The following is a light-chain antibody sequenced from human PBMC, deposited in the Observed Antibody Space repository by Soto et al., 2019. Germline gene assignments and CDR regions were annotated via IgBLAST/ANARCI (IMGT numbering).Light chain of an antibody. CDR1: QGIGTW. CDR2: DAS. CDR3: QQYKIYSQT. Sequence: DIQMTQSPSSLSASVGDRVTITCRASQGIGTWLAWYQQKPGRAPKLLIYDASSLESGVPSRFSGSGSGTGFTLTISSLQPDDFATYYCQQYKIYSQTFGQGTKVDI. J-gene: IGKJ1*01. V-gene: IGKV1-5*01.